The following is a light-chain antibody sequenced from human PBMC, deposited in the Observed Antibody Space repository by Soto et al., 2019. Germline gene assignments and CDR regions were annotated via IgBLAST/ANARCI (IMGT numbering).Light chain of an antibody. Sequence: EIVLTQSPGTLSLSPGERATLSCRASQSVSSNYLAWYQHRPGQAPRVLIYGASSRATGIPDRFSGSGSDTDFTLTSRRLEPEDFAVYYCQQYGNSPLTFGGGTKVEIK. CDR2: GAS. CDR1: QSVSSNY. CDR3: QQYGNSPLT. V-gene: IGKV3-20*01. J-gene: IGKJ4*01.